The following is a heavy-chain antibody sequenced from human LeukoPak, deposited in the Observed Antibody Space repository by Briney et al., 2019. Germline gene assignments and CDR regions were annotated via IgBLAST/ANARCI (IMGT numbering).Heavy chain of an antibody. CDR2: INHSGST. J-gene: IGHJ4*02. CDR3: ARWMRGGKWELRPCYFDF. V-gene: IGHV4-34*01. CDR1: GGSFSGYY. D-gene: IGHD1-26*01. Sequence: SETLSLTCAVYGGSFSGYYWSWIRQPPGKGLEWIGEINHSGSTNYNPSLKSRVTISVDTSKNQFSLKLSSVTAADTAVYYCARWMRGGKWELRPCYFDFWGRETLVTVSS.